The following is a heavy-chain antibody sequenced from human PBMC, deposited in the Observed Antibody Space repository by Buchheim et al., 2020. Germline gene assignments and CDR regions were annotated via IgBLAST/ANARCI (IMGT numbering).Heavy chain of an antibody. Sequence: QVQLQESGPGRVKPSETLSLTCTVSGGSISSYYWSWIRQPPGKGLEWIGYIYYRGSTNYNPSLKSRVTISVDTSQNQFSLKLSSVTAADTAVYYCAIWGYYYGERGYYYYGMDVWGQGTT. V-gene: IGHV4-59*01. CDR1: GGSISSYY. D-gene: IGHD3-22*01. CDR2: IYYRGST. CDR3: AIWGYYYGERGYYYYGMDV. J-gene: IGHJ6*02.